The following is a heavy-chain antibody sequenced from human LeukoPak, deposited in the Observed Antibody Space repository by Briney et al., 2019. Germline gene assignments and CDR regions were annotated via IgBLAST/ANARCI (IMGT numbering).Heavy chain of an antibody. CDR1: GFTFSSYS. D-gene: IGHD6-6*01. Sequence: KPGGSLRLSCAASGFTFSSYSMNCVRQAPGKGLEWVSSISSSSSYIYYADSVKGRFTISRDNAKNSLYLQMNSLRAEDTAVYYCARTQESSDFAPRDLWGRGTLVTVSS. J-gene: IGHJ2*01. V-gene: IGHV3-21*01. CDR2: ISSSSSYI. CDR3: ARTQESSDFAPRDL.